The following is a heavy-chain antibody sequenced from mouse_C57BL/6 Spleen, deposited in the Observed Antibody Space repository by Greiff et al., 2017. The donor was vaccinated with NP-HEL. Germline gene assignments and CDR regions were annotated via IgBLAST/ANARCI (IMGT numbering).Heavy chain of an antibody. CDR1: GYTFTSYW. D-gene: IGHD2-3*01. V-gene: IGHV1-52*01. CDR2: IDPSDSET. J-gene: IGHJ4*01. Sequence: VQLQQPGAELVRPGSSVKLSCKASGYTFTSYWMHWVKQRPIQGLEWIGNIDPSDSETHYNQKFKDKATLTVDKSSSTAYMQLSSLTSEDSAVYYCARLFDGPYYAMDYWGQGTSVTVSS. CDR3: ARLFDGPYYAMDY.